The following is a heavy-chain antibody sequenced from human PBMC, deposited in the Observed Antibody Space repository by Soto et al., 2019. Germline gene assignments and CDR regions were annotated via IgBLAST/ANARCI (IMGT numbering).Heavy chain of an antibody. Sequence: GGSLRLTCASSGFTFSSYAMSSVRQAPGKGLEWVSAISGSGGSTYYADSVKGRFTISRDNSKNTLYLQMNSLRAEDTAVYYCASLKDLADYWGQGTLVTVSS. CDR3: ASLKDLADY. CDR2: ISGSGGST. V-gene: IGHV3-23*01. J-gene: IGHJ4*02. CDR1: GFTFSSYA.